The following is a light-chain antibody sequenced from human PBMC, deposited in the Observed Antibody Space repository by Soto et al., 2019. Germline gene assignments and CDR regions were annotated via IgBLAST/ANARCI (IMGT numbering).Light chain of an antibody. V-gene: IGKV1-39*01. CDR1: QSIGTS. Sequence: DIQMTQSPSTLSASVGDRVTITCRASQSIGTSLAWYQQKPGKAPKLLIYGVFSMQSGIPARFSGSGSGTNFTITISSLQPDDFSAYYCRQSSSTPPTFGQGTKVEIK. CDR2: GVF. J-gene: IGKJ2*01. CDR3: RQSSSTPPT.